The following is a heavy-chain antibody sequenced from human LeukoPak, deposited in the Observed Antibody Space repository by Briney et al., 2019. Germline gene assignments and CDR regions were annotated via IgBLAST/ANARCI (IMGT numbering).Heavy chain of an antibody. J-gene: IGHJ4*02. D-gene: IGHD3-3*01. CDR2: IRYDGSNK. Sequence: PGGSLRLSCAASGFTFSSYGMHWVRQAPGKGLEWVALIRYDGSNKYYADSVKGRFTISRDNSKNTLYLQMNSLRAEDTAVYYCARDRDAEWPLRILDYWGQGTLVTVSS. V-gene: IGHV3-30*02. CDR1: GFTFSSYG. CDR3: ARDRDAEWPLRILDY.